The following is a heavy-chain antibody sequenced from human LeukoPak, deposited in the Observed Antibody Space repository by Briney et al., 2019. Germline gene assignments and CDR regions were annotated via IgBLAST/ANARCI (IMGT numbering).Heavy chain of an antibody. CDR1: GGSISSYY. J-gene: IGHJ4*02. V-gene: IGHV4-4*07. CDR3: ARGLDSGSYFDY. D-gene: IGHD1-26*01. Sequence: SETLSLTCTVSGGSISSYYWSWIRQPAGKGLEWIGRIYTSGSTNYNLSLKSRVTISVDTSKNQFSLKLSSVTAADTAVYYCARGLDSGSYFDYWGQGTLVTVSS. CDR2: IYTSGST.